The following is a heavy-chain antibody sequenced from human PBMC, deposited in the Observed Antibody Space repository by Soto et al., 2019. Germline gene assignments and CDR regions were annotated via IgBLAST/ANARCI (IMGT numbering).Heavy chain of an antibody. Sequence: GGSLRLSCAASGFTFISYSMNWVLQAPGKGLEWVSSISSSSSYIYYADSVKGRFTTSRDNAKNSLYLQMNSLRAEDTAVYYWAREAIKERGMDVWGKGTKVTVSS. D-gene: IGHD1-1*01. V-gene: IGHV3-21*01. CDR1: GFTFISYS. J-gene: IGHJ6*04. CDR3: AREAIKERGMDV. CDR2: ISSSSSYI.